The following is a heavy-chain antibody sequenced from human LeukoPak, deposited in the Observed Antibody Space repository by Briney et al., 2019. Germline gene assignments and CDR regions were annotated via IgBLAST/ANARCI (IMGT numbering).Heavy chain of an antibody. CDR1: GFTFNTYT. CDR3: AKAYDSSSPP. CDR2: ISSSNSYI. Sequence: PGGSLRLSCAASGFTFNTYTMSWVRQAPGKGLEWVSSISSSNSYIYYADSVKGRFTISRDNSKNTLYLQMNSLRAEDTAVYYCAKAYDSSSPPWGQGTLVTVSS. J-gene: IGHJ5*02. V-gene: IGHV3-21*04. D-gene: IGHD3-22*01.